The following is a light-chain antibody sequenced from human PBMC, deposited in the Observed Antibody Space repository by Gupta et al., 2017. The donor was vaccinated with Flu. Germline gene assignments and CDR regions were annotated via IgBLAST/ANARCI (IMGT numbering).Light chain of an antibody. V-gene: IGKV1-17*01. Sequence: IKMTQSPSSLSASVGDRVTITCRASQGIGNDLGWFQQKAGKGPKRLLYAASSLEGGVPSRFSGSGSGTDFTLTISSLQPEDFATYYCPQHYTYPRTFGQGTRLEMK. CDR2: AAS. J-gene: IGKJ5*01. CDR3: PQHYTYPRT. CDR1: QGIGND.